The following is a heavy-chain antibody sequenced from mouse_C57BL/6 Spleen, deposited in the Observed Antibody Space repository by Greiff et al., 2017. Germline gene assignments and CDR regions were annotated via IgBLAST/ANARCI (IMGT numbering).Heavy chain of an antibody. D-gene: IGHD6-1*01. J-gene: IGHJ2*01. V-gene: IGHV1-82*01. CDR2: IYPGDGDT. CDR1: GYAFSSSW. Sequence: VQLQQSGPELVKPGASVKISCKASGYAFSSSWMNWVKQRPGKGLEWIGRIYPGDGDTNYNGKFKGKATLTADKSSSTASMQLSSLTSESSAVYYCARNSSAGGAYYFDYWGQGTTLTVSS. CDR3: ARNSSAGGAYYFDY.